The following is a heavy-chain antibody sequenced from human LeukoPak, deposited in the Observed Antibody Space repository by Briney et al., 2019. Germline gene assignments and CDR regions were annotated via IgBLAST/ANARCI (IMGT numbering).Heavy chain of an antibody. V-gene: IGHV3-23*01. J-gene: IGHJ6*02. D-gene: IGHD3-9*01. CDR1: GFTFSSYA. CDR2: ISGSGGST. CDR3: AKDAARDYDTLTGYYANPYGMDV. Sequence: GGSLRLSCAASGFTFSSYAMSWVRQAPGKGLEWVSAISGSGGSTYYADSVKGRFTISRDNSKNTLYLQMNSLRAEDTAVYYCAKDAARDYDTLTGYYANPYGMDVWGQGTTVTVSS.